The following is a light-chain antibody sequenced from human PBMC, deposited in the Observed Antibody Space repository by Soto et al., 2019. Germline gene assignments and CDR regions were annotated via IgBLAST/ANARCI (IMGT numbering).Light chain of an antibody. CDR2: GAS. CDR3: HQYNKWPSS. V-gene: IGKV3-15*01. J-gene: IGKJ2*01. Sequence: EIVMTQSPATLSVSPGERATLSCRASQRVSSNLACYQQKRGQAPRLLIYGASTRGTGIPARFSGSGPGTAFTLAITGLQTKDFAVYYCHQYNKWPSSFGQGTKLEIK. CDR1: QRVSSN.